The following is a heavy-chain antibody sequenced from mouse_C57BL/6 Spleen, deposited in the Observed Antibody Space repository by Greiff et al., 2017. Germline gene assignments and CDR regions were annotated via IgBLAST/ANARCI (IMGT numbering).Heavy chain of an antibody. Sequence: VKLQESGAELVKPGASVKLSCKASGYTFTSYWMHWVKQRPGQGLEWIGMIHPNSGSTNYNEKFKSKATLTVDKSSSTAYMELSSLTSEDSAVYYCARGGSGSSYAWFAYWGQGTLVTVSA. V-gene: IGHV1-64*01. D-gene: IGHD1-1*01. CDR2: IHPNSGST. J-gene: IGHJ3*01. CDR3: ARGGSGSSYAWFAY. CDR1: GYTFTSYW.